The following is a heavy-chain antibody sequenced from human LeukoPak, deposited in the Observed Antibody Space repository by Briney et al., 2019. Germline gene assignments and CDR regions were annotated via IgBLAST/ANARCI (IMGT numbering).Heavy chain of an antibody. J-gene: IGHJ5*02. CDR1: GDSVSSNSAA. D-gene: IGHD6-19*01. CDR3: ARSALRQWLTYNWFDP. CDR2: TYYRSKWYN. V-gene: IGHV6-1*01. Sequence: SQTLSLTCAISGDSVSSNSAAWNWIRQSPSRGLEWLGRTYYRSKWYNDYAVSVKSRITINPDTSKNQFSLQLNSVTPEDTAVYYCARSALRQWLTYNWFDPWGQGTLVTVSS.